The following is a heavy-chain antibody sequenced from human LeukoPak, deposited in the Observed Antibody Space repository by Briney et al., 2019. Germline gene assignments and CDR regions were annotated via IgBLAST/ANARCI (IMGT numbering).Heavy chain of an antibody. CDR3: AREVTAAGPLNY. CDR1: GYTFTGYY. Sequence: ASVKVSCKASGYTFTGYYMHWVRQASGQGLEWMGWINPNSGGTNYAQKFQGWVTMARDTSISTAYMELSRLRSDDTAVYYCAREVTAAGPLNYWGQGTLVTVSS. CDR2: INPNSGGT. V-gene: IGHV1-2*04. J-gene: IGHJ4*02. D-gene: IGHD6-13*01.